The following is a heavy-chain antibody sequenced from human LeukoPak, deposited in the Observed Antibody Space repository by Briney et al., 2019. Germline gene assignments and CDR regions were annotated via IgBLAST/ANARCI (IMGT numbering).Heavy chain of an antibody. D-gene: IGHD3-10*01. V-gene: IGHV4-61*02. CDR2: IYTSGST. CDR3: ARVYYGSGIHHAFDI. Sequence: PSQTLSLTCTVSGGSISSGGYYWNWIRQPAGKGLECIGRIYTSGSTNYTPSLESRVTISLDTSKHQFSLNLRSVTAADTAVYYCARVYYGSGIHHAFDIWGQGTMVTVSS. J-gene: IGHJ3*02. CDR1: GGSISSGGYY.